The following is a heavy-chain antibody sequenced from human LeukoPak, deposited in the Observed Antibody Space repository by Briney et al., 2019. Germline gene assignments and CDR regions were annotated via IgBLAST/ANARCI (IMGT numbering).Heavy chain of an antibody. CDR3: ARAGATTDYYYYMDV. CDR1: GGSISSYY. CDR2: IYYSGST. V-gene: IGHV4-59*01. J-gene: IGHJ6*03. D-gene: IGHD1-26*01. Sequence: SETLSLTCTVSGGSISSYYWSWIRQPPGKGLEWIGYIYYSGSTNYNPSLKSRVTISVDTSKNQFSLKLSSVTAADTAVYYCARAGATTDYYYYMDVWGKGNTVTVSS.